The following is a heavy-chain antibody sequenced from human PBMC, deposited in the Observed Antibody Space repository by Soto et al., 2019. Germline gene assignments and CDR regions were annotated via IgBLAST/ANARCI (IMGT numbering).Heavy chain of an antibody. CDR2: INAGNGNT. V-gene: IGHV1-3*01. CDR3: ARVPRIAVAGTFDY. Sequence: ASVKVSCKASGYSFTSYGISWVRQAPGQRLEWMGWINAGNGNTKNSQKFQGRLTITSDTSASTAYMELSSLKSEDTAVYYCARVPRIAVAGTFDYWGQGTLVTVSS. D-gene: IGHD6-19*01. CDR1: GYSFTSYG. J-gene: IGHJ4*02.